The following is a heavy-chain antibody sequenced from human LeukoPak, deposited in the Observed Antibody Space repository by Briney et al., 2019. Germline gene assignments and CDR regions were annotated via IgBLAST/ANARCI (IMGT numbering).Heavy chain of an antibody. CDR2: VIPIFGTA. J-gene: IGHJ6*03. D-gene: IGHD7-27*01. V-gene: IGHV1-69*01. CDR1: GGTFSSYV. CDR3: ATRWGGDYYYYMDV. Sequence: ASVRVSCKASGGTFSSYVISWVRQAPGQGLEWMGGVIPIFGTANYAQKFQGRVTITADESTSTAYMELSGLRSEDTAVYYCATRWGGDYYYYMDVWGKGTTVTVSS.